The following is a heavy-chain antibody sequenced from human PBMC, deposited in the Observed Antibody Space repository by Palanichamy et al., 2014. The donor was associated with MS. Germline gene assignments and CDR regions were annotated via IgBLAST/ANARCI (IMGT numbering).Heavy chain of an antibody. Sequence: EVQLVEVWGRALVRPGGSLRLSCAASGFTFSNFWMTWVRQAPGKGLEWVANIKQDGSEKYYVDSVKGRFTISRDNAKNSLYLQGNSLRAEDTAVYYCARVLNCDGDCSFDPWGQGTLVTVSS. V-gene: IGHV3-7*01. CDR1: GFTFSNFW. D-gene: IGHD2-21*02. CDR3: ARVLNCDGDCSFDP. J-gene: IGHJ5*02. CDR2: IKQDGSEK.